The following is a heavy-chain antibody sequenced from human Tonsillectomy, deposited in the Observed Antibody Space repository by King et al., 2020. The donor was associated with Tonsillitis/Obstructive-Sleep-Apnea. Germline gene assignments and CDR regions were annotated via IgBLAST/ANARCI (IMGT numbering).Heavy chain of an antibody. CDR2: IYYSGVT. CDR1: GGSISSYY. V-gene: IGHV4-59*01. D-gene: IGHD3/OR15-3a*01. J-gene: IGHJ2*01. Sequence: QVQLQESGPGLVKPSEPLSLTCTVSGGSISSYYWSWIRPPPGKGLEWIGYIYYSGVTNYNPSLKSRVTISVDTSNNQFSLKLSSVTAADTAVYYCARVDRSWNFDLWGRGTLVTVSS. CDR3: ARVDRSWNFDL.